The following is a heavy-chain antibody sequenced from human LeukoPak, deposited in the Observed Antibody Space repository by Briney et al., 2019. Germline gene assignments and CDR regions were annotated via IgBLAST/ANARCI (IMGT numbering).Heavy chain of an antibody. CDR1: GFTFSNYA. CDR3: ARSTVATCCGGGDY. V-gene: IGHV3-30-3*01. J-gene: IGHJ4*02. D-gene: IGHD2-21*01. Sequence: GRSLRLSCVASGFTFSNYAMNWVRQAPGKGLEWVGVISYDGGNKYYADSVKGRCTISRDNSKSTLFLLLNSLRGDDTAVYYCARSTVATCCGGGDYWGQGTLVTVSS. CDR2: ISYDGGNK.